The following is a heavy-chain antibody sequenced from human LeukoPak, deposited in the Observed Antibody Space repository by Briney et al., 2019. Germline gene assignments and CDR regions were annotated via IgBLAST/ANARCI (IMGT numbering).Heavy chain of an antibody. CDR1: GGTFSSYA. J-gene: IGHJ4*02. CDR2: IIPIFGTA. CDR3: ARAHCSSTSCHTGYFDY. Sequence: VASVKVSCKASGGTFSSYAISWVRQAPGQGLEWMGGIIPIFGTANYAQKFQGRVTITTDESTSTAYMELSSLRSEDTAVYYCARAHCSSTSCHTGYFDYWGQGTLVTVSS. V-gene: IGHV1-69*05. D-gene: IGHD2-2*02.